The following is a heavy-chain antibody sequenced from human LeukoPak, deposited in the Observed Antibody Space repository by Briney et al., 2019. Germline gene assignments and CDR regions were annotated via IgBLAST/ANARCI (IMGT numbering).Heavy chain of an antibody. CDR1: GFTFSSYW. J-gene: IGHJ4*02. D-gene: IGHD3-16*02. CDR2: IKQDGSEK. CDR3: AREYYDYVWGSYRYLQLFDY. Sequence: GGSLRLSCAASGFTFSSYWMSWVRQAPGKGLEWVANIKQDGSEKYYVDSVKGRFTISRDNAKNSLYLQMNSLRAEDTAVCYCAREYYDYVWGSYRYLQLFDYWGQGTLVTVSS. V-gene: IGHV3-7*01.